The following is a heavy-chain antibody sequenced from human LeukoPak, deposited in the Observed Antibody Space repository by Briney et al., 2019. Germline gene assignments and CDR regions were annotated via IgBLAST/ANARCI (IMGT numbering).Heavy chain of an antibody. Sequence: ASVQVSCKASGYTFTSYYMHWVRQAPGQGLEWMGIINPSGGSTSYAQKFQGRVTVTRDTSTSTVYMELSSLRSEDTAVYYCARDHSYDFWSGSFNLFDYWGQGTLVTLSS. J-gene: IGHJ4*02. CDR3: ARDHSYDFWSGSFNLFDY. CDR1: GYTFTSYY. D-gene: IGHD3-3*01. V-gene: IGHV1-46*01. CDR2: INPSGGST.